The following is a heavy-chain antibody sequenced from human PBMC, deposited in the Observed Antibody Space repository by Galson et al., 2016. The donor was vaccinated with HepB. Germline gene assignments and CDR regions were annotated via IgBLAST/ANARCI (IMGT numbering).Heavy chain of an antibody. D-gene: IGHD5-12*01. CDR3: ARSRYSGWFPYSFDN. Sequence: QSGAEVKKPGESLKIFCKGSGQSLSNYWNGWVRQMPGAGLEWMGIVSFGGSETRFGQSFQGHVNISAETSINTAYLHWSSLKDSDTAMYYCARSRYSGWFPYSFDNWGQGTLVTVSS. CDR1: GQSLSNYW. V-gene: IGHV5-51*01. J-gene: IGHJ4*02. CDR2: VSFGGSET.